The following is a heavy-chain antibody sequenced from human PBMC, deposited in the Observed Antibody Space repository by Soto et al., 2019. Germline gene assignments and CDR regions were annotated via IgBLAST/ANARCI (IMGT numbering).Heavy chain of an antibody. CDR2: MNPNNGDT. V-gene: IGHV1-2*02. CDR1: GYTFTGYY. Sequence: GASVKVSCKASGYTFTGYYMHWVRQAPGQGLEWMGWMNPNNGDTDYAQNFQARVTMTRDTSTSTAYMELTSLTFEDTAIYFCARGIDEGVDYWGQGTLVTVSS. CDR3: ARGIDEGVDY. D-gene: IGHD1-26*01. J-gene: IGHJ4*02.